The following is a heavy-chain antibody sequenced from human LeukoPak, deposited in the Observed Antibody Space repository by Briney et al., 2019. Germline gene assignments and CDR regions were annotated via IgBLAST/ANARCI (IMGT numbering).Heavy chain of an antibody. CDR1: GGTFSSYA. CDR3: ARSKSGYYYTFDY. Sequence: ASVKVSCKASGGTFSSYAISWVRQAPGQGLEWMGRIIPIFGTANYAQKFQGRVTITTDESTSTAYMKLSSLRSEDTAVYYCARSKSGYYYTFDYWGQGTLVTVSS. CDR2: IIPIFGTA. J-gene: IGHJ4*02. V-gene: IGHV1-69*05. D-gene: IGHD3-22*01.